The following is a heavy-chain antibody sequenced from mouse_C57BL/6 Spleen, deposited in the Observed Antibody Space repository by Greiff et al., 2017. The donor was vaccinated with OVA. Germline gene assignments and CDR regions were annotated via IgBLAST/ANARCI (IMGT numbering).Heavy chain of an antibody. CDR2: IDPNGGGT. D-gene: IGHD1-1*01. V-gene: IGHV1-72*01. Sequence: QVQLQQPGAELVKPGASVKLSCKASGYTFTSYWMHWVKQRPGRGLEWIGRIDPNGGGTKYNEKFKSKATLTVDKPSSTAYIQLSSLTSEDSAVYYCARYYYGSSYNYFDYWGQGTTLTVSS. CDR3: ARYYYGSSYNYFDY. CDR1: GYTFTSYW. J-gene: IGHJ2*01.